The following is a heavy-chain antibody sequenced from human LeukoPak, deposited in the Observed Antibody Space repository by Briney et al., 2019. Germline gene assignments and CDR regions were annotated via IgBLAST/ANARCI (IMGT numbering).Heavy chain of an antibody. V-gene: IGHV3-23*01. CDR2: NVGSGDTA. CDR3: SREGSY. Sequence: GGSLRLSCAASGFAFSSYGMHWVRQAPGKGLEWVSANVGSGDTAYHADSVKGRFTISRDNSKNTLYLQMNSLRAEDTALYYCSREGSYWGQGTLVTVSS. CDR1: GFAFSSYG. J-gene: IGHJ4*02. D-gene: IGHD2-15*01.